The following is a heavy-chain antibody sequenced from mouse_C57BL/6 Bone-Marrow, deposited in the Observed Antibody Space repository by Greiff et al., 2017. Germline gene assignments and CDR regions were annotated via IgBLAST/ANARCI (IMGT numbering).Heavy chain of an antibody. V-gene: IGHV1-54*01. Sequence: VQLQQSGAELVRPGTSVKVSCKASGYAFTNSLIEWVKQRPGQGLEWIGVIYPGSGGTNYNEKFKGKATLTADKSSSTAYMQLSSLTSEDAAVYFCARGYSGFFAYWGQGTLVTVSA. CDR2: IYPGSGGT. CDR3: ARGYSGFFAY. J-gene: IGHJ3*01. D-gene: IGHD2-3*01. CDR1: GYAFTNSL.